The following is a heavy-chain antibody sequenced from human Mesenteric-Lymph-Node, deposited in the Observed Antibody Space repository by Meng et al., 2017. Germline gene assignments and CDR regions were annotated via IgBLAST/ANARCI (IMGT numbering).Heavy chain of an antibody. V-gene: IGHV4-34*01. Sequence: LQQWGAGLLNPSETLSLTCAVSGGPFSFYFWGWIRQPPGKGLEWIGEINHSGTTKYKPSLKSRVIISADTSKNQFSLKLSSVTAADTAVYYCSKWDSTSRKDYWGQGTLVTVSS. CDR1: GGPFSFYF. CDR2: INHSGTT. CDR3: SKWDSTSRKDY. J-gene: IGHJ4*02. D-gene: IGHD1-14*01.